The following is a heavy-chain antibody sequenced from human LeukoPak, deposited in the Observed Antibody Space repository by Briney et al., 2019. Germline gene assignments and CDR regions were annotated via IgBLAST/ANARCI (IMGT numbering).Heavy chain of an antibody. CDR1: GGSISNYY. J-gene: IGHJ4*02. CDR3: ARHDYVWGSHRYLVDY. V-gene: IGHV4-59*08. CDR2: IYYSGST. D-gene: IGHD3-16*02. Sequence: SETLSLTCTVSGGSISNYYWSWIRQPPGKGLEWIGYIYYSGSTNYNPSLKSRVTISVDTSKNQFSLKLTSVTAPDTAVYYCARHDYVWGSHRYLVDYWGQGTLVTVSS.